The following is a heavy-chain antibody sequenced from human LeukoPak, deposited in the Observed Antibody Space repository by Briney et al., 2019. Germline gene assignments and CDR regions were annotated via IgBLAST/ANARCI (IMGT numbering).Heavy chain of an antibody. CDR3: AREYLPLGEWLPLADY. Sequence: PGRSLRLSCAASGFTFDDYAMHWVRQAPGKGLEWVSGISWNSGSIGYADSVKGRFTTSRDNAKNSLYLQMNSLRAEDTAVYYCAREYLPLGEWLPLADYWGQGTLVTVSS. J-gene: IGHJ4*02. D-gene: IGHD3-10*01. V-gene: IGHV3-9*01. CDR2: ISWNSGSI. CDR1: GFTFDDYA.